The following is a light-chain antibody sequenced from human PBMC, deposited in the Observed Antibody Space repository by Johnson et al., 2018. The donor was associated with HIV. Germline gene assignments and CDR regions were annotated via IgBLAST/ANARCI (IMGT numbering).Light chain of an antibody. CDR2: ENN. CDR3: ATWDSSLSAYV. Sequence: QLVLTQPPSVSAAPGQKVTISCSGSSSNIGNNYVSWYRQLPGTAPKLLIYENNKRPSGIPDRFSGSKSGTSATLGITGLQTGDEADYYCATWDSSLSAYVFGPGTKVTIL. V-gene: IGLV1-51*02. J-gene: IGLJ1*01. CDR1: SSNIGNNY.